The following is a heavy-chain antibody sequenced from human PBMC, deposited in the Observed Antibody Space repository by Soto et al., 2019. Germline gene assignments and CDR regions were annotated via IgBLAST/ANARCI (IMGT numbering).Heavy chain of an antibody. Sequence: EVQLVESGGGLVQPGGSLRLSCAASGFTFSSHAMHWVRQAPGKGLEYVSAISHNGDNTYYANSVKGRFTISRDNSKNTLYLQMGSLRAEDMAVYYCARDHLGGGYDYFDYWGQGTLVTVSS. CDR2: ISHNGDNT. J-gene: IGHJ4*02. D-gene: IGHD3-22*01. CDR1: GFTFSSHA. CDR3: ARDHLGGGYDYFDY. V-gene: IGHV3-64*01.